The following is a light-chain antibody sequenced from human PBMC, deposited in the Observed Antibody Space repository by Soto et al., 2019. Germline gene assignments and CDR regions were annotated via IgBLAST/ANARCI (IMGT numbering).Light chain of an antibody. CDR2: EVT. Sequence: QSVLTQPPSASGSPGQSVTISCTGTSSDVGRYNFVSWYQQHPGKAPKLMIFEVTKRPSGVPDRFSGSKSGNTASLTVSGLQAEDEADYYCSSLAAYYNNHHVSGTGTKVTVL. CDR1: SSDVGRYNF. J-gene: IGLJ1*01. V-gene: IGLV2-8*01. CDR3: SSLAAYYNNHHV.